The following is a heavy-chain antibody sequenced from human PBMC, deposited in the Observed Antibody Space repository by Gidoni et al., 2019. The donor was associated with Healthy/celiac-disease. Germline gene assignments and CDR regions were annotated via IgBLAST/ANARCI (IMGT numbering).Heavy chain of an antibody. D-gene: IGHD3-16*01. V-gene: IGHV1-18*01. Sequence: QVQLVQSGAEVKKPGAAVKVSCKASGYTFTSYGISWVRQAPGQGLEWMGWISAYNGNTNYAQKLQGRVTMTTDTSTSTAYMELRSLRSDDTAVYYCARGSYDYVWGDTGLRDYWGQGTLVTVSS. CDR1: GYTFTSYG. CDR3: ARGSYDYVWGDTGLRDY. CDR2: ISAYNGNT. J-gene: IGHJ4*02.